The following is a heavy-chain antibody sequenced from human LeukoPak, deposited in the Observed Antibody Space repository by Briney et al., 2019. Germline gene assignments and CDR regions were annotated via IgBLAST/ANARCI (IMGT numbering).Heavy chain of an antibody. CDR3: AKDALLGPPSYYMDV. CDR2: ISWDGGST. Sequence: PGGSLRLSCAASGFTFDDYAMHWVRQAPGKGLEWVPLISWDGGSTYYADSVKGRFTISRDNSKNSLYLQMNSLRAEDTALYYCAKDALLGPPSYYMDVWGKGTTVTVSS. CDR1: GFTFDDYA. J-gene: IGHJ6*03. V-gene: IGHV3-43D*03. D-gene: IGHD3-16*01.